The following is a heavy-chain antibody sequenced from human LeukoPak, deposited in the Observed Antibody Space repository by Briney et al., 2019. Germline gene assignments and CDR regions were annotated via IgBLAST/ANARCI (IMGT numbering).Heavy chain of an antibody. CDR2: IKQDGSEK. Sequence: GGSLRLSCAASGFTFSSYWMSWVRQAPEKGLERVAHIKQDGSEKYYVDSVKGRFTISRDNAKNSLYLQMNSLRAEDTAVYYCARDFGYYDFWSGYLLMDVWGKGTTVTVSS. CDR1: GFTFSSYW. CDR3: ARDFGYYDFWSGYLLMDV. V-gene: IGHV3-7*01. D-gene: IGHD3-3*01. J-gene: IGHJ6*03.